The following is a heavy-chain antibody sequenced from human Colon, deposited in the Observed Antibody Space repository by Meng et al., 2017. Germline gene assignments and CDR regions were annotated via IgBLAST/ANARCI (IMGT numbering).Heavy chain of an antibody. J-gene: IGHJ2*01. CDR1: GGSVSSGGYY. CDR2: IFYTGST. D-gene: IGHD4-17*01. CDR3: AGARATVTTLEPFNL. V-gene: IGHV4-31*03. Sequence: QVQLQEARPGLVKPSQTLSLTCTVSGGSVSSGGYYWSWIRQRPGKGLEYIGYIFYTGSTYYSPSLKSRLTFSLDTSKNQFSLKLDFATAADTAVYYCAGARATVTTLEPFNLWGRGTLVTVSS.